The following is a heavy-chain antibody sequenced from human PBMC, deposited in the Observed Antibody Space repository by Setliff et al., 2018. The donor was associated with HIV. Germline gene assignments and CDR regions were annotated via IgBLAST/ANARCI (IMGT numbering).Heavy chain of an antibody. V-gene: IGHV4-38-2*02. J-gene: IGHJ4*02. CDR1: GYSISSGYY. CDR3: ARDWRLRYFDY. Sequence: SETLSLTCAVSGYSISSGYYWGWIRQPPGKGLEWVGSIYHSGTTYYNPSLKSRVTISVDTSKNQFSLKLSSVTAADTAVYYCARDWRLRYFDYWGQGTLVTVSS. D-gene: IGHD3-9*01. CDR2: IYHSGTT.